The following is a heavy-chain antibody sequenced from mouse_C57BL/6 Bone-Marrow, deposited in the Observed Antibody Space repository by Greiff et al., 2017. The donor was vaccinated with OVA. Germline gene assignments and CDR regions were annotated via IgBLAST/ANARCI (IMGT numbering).Heavy chain of an antibody. D-gene: IGHD2-3*01. V-gene: IGHV5-12*01. Sequence: EVQLVESGGGLVQPGGSLKLSCAASGFTFSDYYMYWVRQTPEKRLEWVAYISNGGGSTYYPDTVKGRFTISRDNAKNTLYLQMSRLKSEDTAMYYCARHEGYYVYAMDYWGQGTSVTVSS. CDR2: ISNGGGST. CDR1: GFTFSDYY. J-gene: IGHJ4*01. CDR3: ARHEGYYVYAMDY.